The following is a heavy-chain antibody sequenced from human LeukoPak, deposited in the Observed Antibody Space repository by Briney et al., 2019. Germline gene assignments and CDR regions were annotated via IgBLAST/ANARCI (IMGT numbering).Heavy chain of an antibody. CDR1: GFTFSAYA. V-gene: IGHV3-23*01. J-gene: IGHJ4*02. CDR3: AKETARPAGVFEY. CDR2: IGSDNKP. Sequence: GGSLRLSCEASGFTFSAYAMTWVRQAPGKGLEWVSSIGSDNKPHYSESVKGRFTISRDNSKNTLYLQMNSLRAEDTAVYYCAKETARPAGVFEYWGQGTRVTVSS. D-gene: IGHD1-14*01.